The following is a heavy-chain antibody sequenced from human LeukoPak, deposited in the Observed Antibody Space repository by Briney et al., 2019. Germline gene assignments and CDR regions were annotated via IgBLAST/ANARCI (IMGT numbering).Heavy chain of an antibody. CDR3: ARLPYITGWYFDY. J-gene: IGHJ4*02. CDR2: IYYSGST. Sequence: SETLSPTCPVAGGSISSYYWSWIRQPPGKGLEWNGYIYYSGSTNYNPSLKSRVTISVDTSKNQFSLKLSSVTAADTAVYYWARLPYITGWYFDYWGREPWSPSPQ. D-gene: IGHD6-19*01. CDR1: GGSISSYY. V-gene: IGHV4-59*08.